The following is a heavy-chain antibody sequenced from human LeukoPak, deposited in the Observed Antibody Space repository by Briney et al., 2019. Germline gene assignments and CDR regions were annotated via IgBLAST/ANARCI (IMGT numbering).Heavy chain of an antibody. CDR2: ISSSSSTI. Sequence: GGSLRLSCAASGFTFSSYSMNWVRQAPGKGLEWVSYISSSSSTIYYADSVKGRFTISRDNAKNSLYLQMNSPRAEDTAVYYCAREGGWLQSYYFDYWGQGTLVTVSS. CDR3: AREGGWLQSYYFDY. V-gene: IGHV3-48*01. D-gene: IGHD5-24*01. CDR1: GFTFSSYS. J-gene: IGHJ4*02.